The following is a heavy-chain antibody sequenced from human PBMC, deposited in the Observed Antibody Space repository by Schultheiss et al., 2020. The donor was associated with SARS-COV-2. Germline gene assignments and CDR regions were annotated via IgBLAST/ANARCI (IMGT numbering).Heavy chain of an antibody. J-gene: IGHJ4*02. CDR1: GLTFRTYS. V-gene: IGHV3-72*01. CDR3: VREVFYDLDY. Sequence: GGSLRLSCAASGLTFRTYSMNWVRQAPGKGLEWVGRTRNKANSYTTEYAASVKGRFTFSRDDSKNSLHLQMNSLKTEDTAIYYCVREVFYDLDYWGQGTLVTVSS. D-gene: IGHD5/OR15-5a*01. CDR2: TRNKANSYTT.